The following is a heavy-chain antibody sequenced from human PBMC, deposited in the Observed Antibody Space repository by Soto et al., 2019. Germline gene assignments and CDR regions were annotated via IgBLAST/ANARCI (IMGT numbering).Heavy chain of an antibody. J-gene: IGHJ3*02. V-gene: IGHV4-31*03. CDR3: AREAECGGDGQPVGAFDI. CDR1: GGSISSGGYY. CDR2: IYYSGST. D-gene: IGHD2-21*02. Sequence: QVQLQESGPGLVKPSQTLSLTCTVSGGSISSGGYYWSWIRQHPGKGLEWLGYIYYSGSTYYNPSLKSRVTISVDTSKNQFSRKLSSVTAADTAVYYCAREAECGGDGQPVGAFDIWGQGTMVTVSS.